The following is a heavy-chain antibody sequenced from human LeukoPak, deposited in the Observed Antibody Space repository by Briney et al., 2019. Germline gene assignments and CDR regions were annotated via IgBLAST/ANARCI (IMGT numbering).Heavy chain of an antibody. D-gene: IGHD3-22*01. CDR3: AREEFLHEINSSGYFVY. Sequence: SETLSLTCTVSGGSITGYYWNWIRQPAGQGLEWLGRVYSSGVGNYNPSLTSRVTMSVDTSKNQFSLKLTSLTAADTAVYYCAREEFLHEINSSGYFVYWGQGTLVTVSS. V-gene: IGHV4-4*07. CDR1: GGSITGYY. CDR2: VYSSGVG. J-gene: IGHJ4*02.